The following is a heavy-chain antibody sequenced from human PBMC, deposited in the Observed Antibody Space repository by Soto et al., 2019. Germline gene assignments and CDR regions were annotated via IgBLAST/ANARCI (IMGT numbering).Heavy chain of an antibody. D-gene: IGHD2-21*01. CDR2: IYYTGIT. Sequence: SETLSLTCNVSGASLSGYYWSWIRQSPGKGLEWIGYIYYTGITHLNPSLKSRLTMAVDTSKNEFSLKLTSVSAADTAVYFCAREERKGIISWFDPWGQGTPVTVSS. CDR3: AREERKGIISWFDP. V-gene: IGHV4-30-4*01. J-gene: IGHJ5*02. CDR1: GASLSGYY.